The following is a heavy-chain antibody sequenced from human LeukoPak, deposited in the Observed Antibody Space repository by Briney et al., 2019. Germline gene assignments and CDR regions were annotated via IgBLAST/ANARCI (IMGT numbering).Heavy chain of an antibody. D-gene: IGHD1-26*01. Sequence: GGSLRLSCAASGFTFSSYSMNWVRQAPGKGLEWFSSISSSSSYIYYADSVKGRFTISRDNAKNSLYLQMNSLRAEDTAVYYCARDPVGATKGGYWGQGTLVTVSS. CDR2: ISSSSSYI. CDR1: GFTFSSYS. J-gene: IGHJ4*02. V-gene: IGHV3-21*01. CDR3: ARDPVGATKGGY.